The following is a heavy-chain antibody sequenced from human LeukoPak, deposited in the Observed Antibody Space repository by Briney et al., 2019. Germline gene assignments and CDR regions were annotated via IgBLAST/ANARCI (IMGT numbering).Heavy chain of an antibody. CDR2: IKQDGTEK. CDR1: GFTFSSDG. V-gene: IGHV3-7*01. D-gene: IGHD3-10*01. J-gene: IGHJ4*02. Sequence: GGSLRLSCAASGFTFSSDGMHWVRQALGKGLEWVANIKQDGTEKYFVDSVKGRFTISRDNAKNSLYLQMNSLRVEDTAIYYCAKVAHYYYGSESYYFFEHWGQGTPVTASS. CDR3: AKVAHYYYGSESYYFFEH.